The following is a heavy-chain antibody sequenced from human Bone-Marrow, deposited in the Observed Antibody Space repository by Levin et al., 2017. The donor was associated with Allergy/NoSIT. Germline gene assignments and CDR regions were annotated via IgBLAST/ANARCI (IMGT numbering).Heavy chain of an antibody. D-gene: IGHD3-3*01. V-gene: IGHV3-23*01. CDR2: FGSGAGWP. Sequence: QTGGSLRLSCAASGFTFINYAMDWVRQAPGKGLEWVGAFGSGAGWPYYADSVKGRFTISRDTSNDMLYLQMNSLRLEDSAVYFCVRDVHGFWYDWGQGALVTVSA. J-gene: IGHJ4*02. CDR3: VRDVHGFWYD. CDR1: GFTFINYA.